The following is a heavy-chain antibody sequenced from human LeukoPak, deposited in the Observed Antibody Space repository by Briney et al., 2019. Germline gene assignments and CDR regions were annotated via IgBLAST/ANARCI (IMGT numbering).Heavy chain of an antibody. Sequence: ASVKVSCKASGYTFTSYYMHWVRQAPGQGLEWMGIINPSGGSTGYAQKFRGRVTMTRDMSTSTDYMELSSLRSEDTAVYYCARDNSVEDTAWWFDPWGQGTLVTVSS. J-gene: IGHJ5*02. CDR3: ARDNSVEDTAWWFDP. CDR1: GYTFTSYY. V-gene: IGHV1-46*01. D-gene: IGHD4-23*01. CDR2: INPSGGST.